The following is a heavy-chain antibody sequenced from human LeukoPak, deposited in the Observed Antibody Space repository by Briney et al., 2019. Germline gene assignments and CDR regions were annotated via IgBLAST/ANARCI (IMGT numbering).Heavy chain of an antibody. D-gene: IGHD2-15*01. CDR3: ARGCSGGSCYEPKFDP. J-gene: IGHJ5*02. CDR2: IKQDGSEK. CDR1: GFTFSSYG. V-gene: IGHV3-7*01. Sequence: PGGSLRLSCAASGFTFSSYGMHWVRQAPGKGLEWVANIKQDGSEKYYVDSVKGRFTISRDNAKNSLYLQMNSLRAEDTAVYYCARGCSGGSCYEPKFDPWGQGTLVTVSS.